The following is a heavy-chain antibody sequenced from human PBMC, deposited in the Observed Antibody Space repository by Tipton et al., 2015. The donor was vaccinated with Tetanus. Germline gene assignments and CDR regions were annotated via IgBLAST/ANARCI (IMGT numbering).Heavy chain of an antibody. J-gene: IGHJ3*02. V-gene: IGHV3-21*01. CDR3: ARDGGGAHFDI. D-gene: IGHD3-16*01. CDR1: GFTFSSYS. CDR2: ISSSSSYI. Sequence: CAASGFTFSSYSMNWVRQAPGKGLEWVSSISSSSSYIYYADSVKGRFTISRDNAKNSLYLQMNSLRAEDTAVYYCARDGGGAHFDIWGQGTMVTVSS.